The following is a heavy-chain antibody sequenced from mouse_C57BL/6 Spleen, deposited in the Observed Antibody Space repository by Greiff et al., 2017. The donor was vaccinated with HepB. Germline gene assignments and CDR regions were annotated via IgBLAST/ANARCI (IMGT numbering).Heavy chain of an antibody. CDR3: AREDGSSYRYFDV. CDR2: IDPSDSET. V-gene: IGHV1-52*01. CDR1: GYTFTSYW. Sequence: QVQLQQPGAELVRPGSSVKLSCKASGYTFTSYWMHWVKQRPIQGLEWIGNIDPSDSETHYNQKFKDKATLTVDKSSSTAYMQLSSLTSEDSAVYNCAREDGSSYRYFDVWGTGTTVTVSS. J-gene: IGHJ1*03. D-gene: IGHD1-1*01.